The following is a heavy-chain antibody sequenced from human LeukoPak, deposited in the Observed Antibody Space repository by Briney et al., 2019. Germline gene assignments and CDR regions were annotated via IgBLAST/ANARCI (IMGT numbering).Heavy chain of an antibody. J-gene: IGHJ4*02. D-gene: IGHD4-17*01. Sequence: GASVKVSFTASGYTFTSYAMHWVRQAPGQRLEWMGWINAGNGNTKYSQKFQGRVTITRDTSASTAYMELSSLRSEDTAVYYCARDRDYGDYRDYYFDYWGQGTLVTVSS. V-gene: IGHV1-3*01. CDR3: ARDRDYGDYRDYYFDY. CDR1: GYTFTSYA. CDR2: INAGNGNT.